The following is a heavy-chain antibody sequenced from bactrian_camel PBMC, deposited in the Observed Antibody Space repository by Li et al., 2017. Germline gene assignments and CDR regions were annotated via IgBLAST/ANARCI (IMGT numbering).Heavy chain of an antibody. CDR3: ATSTLGSWYVGLNY. V-gene: IGHV3S40*01. J-gene: IGHJ4*01. CDR1: GFTLSVYY. D-gene: IGHD6*01. Sequence: DVQLVESGGGLVQPGGSLRLSCAASGFTLSVYYMSWVRQAPGKGLEWVSSLNSRDGRTYLSDSARGRFVISRDNAENTLYLQMNSLKTEDTAVYYCATSTLGSWYVGLNYWGQGTQVTVS. CDR2: LNSRDGRT.